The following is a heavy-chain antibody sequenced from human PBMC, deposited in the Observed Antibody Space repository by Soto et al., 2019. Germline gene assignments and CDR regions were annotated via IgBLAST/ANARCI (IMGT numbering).Heavy chain of an antibody. D-gene: IGHD5-12*01. CDR3: ARGGGGYSGYDSYYYGMDV. V-gene: IGHV1-3*01. Sequence: AASVKVSCKASGYTFTSYAMHWVRQAPGQRLGWMGWINAGNGNTKYSQKFQGRATITRDTSASTAYMELSSLRSEDTAVYYCARGGGGYSGYDSYYYGMDVWGQGTTVTVSS. CDR2: INAGNGNT. CDR1: GYTFTSYA. J-gene: IGHJ6*02.